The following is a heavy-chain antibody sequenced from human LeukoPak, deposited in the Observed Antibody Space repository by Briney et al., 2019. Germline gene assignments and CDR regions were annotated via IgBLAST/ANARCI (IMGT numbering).Heavy chain of an antibody. D-gene: IGHD1-1*01. J-gene: IGHJ6*02. CDR3: ARDAGHQLSRRNYYAMDV. CDR2: MYYRGST. Sequence: SETLSLTCTVSGGSINSSSYYWGWVRQPPGKGLEWIGSMYYRGSTYYNPSLKSRVAISVDTSKNQFSLKLSSVTAADTAVYYCARDAGHQLSRRNYYAMDVWGQGTTVTVSS. V-gene: IGHV4-39*07. CDR1: GGSINSSSYY.